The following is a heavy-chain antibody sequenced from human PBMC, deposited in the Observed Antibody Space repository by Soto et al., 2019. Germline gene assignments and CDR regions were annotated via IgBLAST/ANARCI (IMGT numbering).Heavy chain of an antibody. CDR2: MNPNSGNT. CDR3: ALYRRGDDFWSGYYIPYYYYYYMDV. D-gene: IGHD3-3*01. V-gene: IGHV1-8*01. CDR1: GYTFTSYD. J-gene: IGHJ6*03. Sequence: ASVKVSCKASGYTFTSYDINWVRQATGQGLEWMGWMNPNSGNTGYAQKFQGRVTMTRNTSISTAYMEPSSLKSEETAVYYCALYRRGDDFWSGYYIPYYYYYYMDVWGKGTTVTVSS.